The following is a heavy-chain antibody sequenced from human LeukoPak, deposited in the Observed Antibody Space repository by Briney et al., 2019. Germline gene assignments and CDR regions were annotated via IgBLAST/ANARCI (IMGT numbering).Heavy chain of an antibody. Sequence: ASVKVSCKASGYTFTGYYMHWVRQAPGQGLEWMGWINPNSGGTNYAQKFQGWVTMTRDTSFSTAYMELSGLRSDDTAVYYCAMTRTPHQWLARGYYFDYWGQGTLVTVSS. CDR2: INPNSGGT. V-gene: IGHV1-2*04. CDR3: AMTRTPHQWLARGYYFDY. CDR1: GYTFTGYY. D-gene: IGHD6-19*01. J-gene: IGHJ4*02.